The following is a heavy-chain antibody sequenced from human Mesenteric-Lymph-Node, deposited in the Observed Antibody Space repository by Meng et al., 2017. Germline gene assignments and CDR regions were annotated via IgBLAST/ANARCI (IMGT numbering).Heavy chain of an antibody. CDR1: GFTFSSYA. V-gene: IGHV3-23*01. CDR2: ISGSGGST. Sequence: GESLKISCAASGFTFSSYAMSWVRQAPGKGLEWVSAISGSGGSTYYADSVKGRFTISRDNSKNTLYLQMNSLRAEDTAVYYCATMEWFQFPPYWGQGTLVTVSS. J-gene: IGHJ4*02. CDR3: ATMEWFQFPPY. D-gene: IGHD3-3*01.